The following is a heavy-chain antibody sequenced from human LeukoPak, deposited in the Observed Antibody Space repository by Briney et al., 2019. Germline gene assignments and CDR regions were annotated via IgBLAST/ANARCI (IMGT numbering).Heavy chain of an antibody. Sequence: GGSLRLSCAASGFTFSSYWLHWVRQRPGKGLVWVSRINREGSGTNYADSVKGRFTISRDNARNTLYLQMNSLRVEDTAVYYCARVLNRDGSTFDYWGQGTLVTVSS. J-gene: IGHJ4*02. CDR3: ARVLNRDGSTFDY. CDR2: INREGSGT. CDR1: GFTFSSYW. D-gene: IGHD5-24*01. V-gene: IGHV3-74*01.